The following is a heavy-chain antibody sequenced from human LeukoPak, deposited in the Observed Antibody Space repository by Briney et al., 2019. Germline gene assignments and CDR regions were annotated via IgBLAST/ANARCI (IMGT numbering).Heavy chain of an antibody. CDR1: GGSISNSDYY. D-gene: IGHD5-12*01. J-gene: IGHJ4*02. Sequence: SETLSLTCTVSGGSISNSDYYWDWIRQPPGKGLEWIGSIYYTGSTYYNPSLKSRVTISVDTSKNQFSVTLYSVTAADTAVYYCTYQRGYSGYDPLHYWGQGTLVTVSS. V-gene: IGHV4-39*01. CDR3: TYQRGYSGYDPLHY. CDR2: IYYTGST.